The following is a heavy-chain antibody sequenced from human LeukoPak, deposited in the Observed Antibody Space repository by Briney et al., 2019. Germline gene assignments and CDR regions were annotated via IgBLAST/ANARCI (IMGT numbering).Heavy chain of an antibody. D-gene: IGHD2-2*01. CDR2: IIPIFGTA. J-gene: IGHJ5*02. CDR1: GGTFSSYA. Sequence: GASVKVSCKASGGTFSSYAISWVRQAPGQGLEWMGGIIPIFGTANYAQKFQGRVTITTDESTGTAYMELSSLRSEDTAVYYCARGSIVVVPAAMGHNWFDPWGQGTLVTVSS. CDR3: ARGSIVVVPAAMGHNWFDP. V-gene: IGHV1-69*05.